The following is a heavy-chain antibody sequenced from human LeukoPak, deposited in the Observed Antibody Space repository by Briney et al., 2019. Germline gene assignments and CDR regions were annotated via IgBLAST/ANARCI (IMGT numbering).Heavy chain of an antibody. CDR2: ITGSGDST. V-gene: IGHV3-23*01. CDR1: GVSFSSYA. Sequence: GGSLRLSCAVSGVSFSSYAVGWVRQTPGKGLQLVSTITGSGDSTFYADSVNGRFTVSRGNSKSTLYLQMSSLRADDTALYYCAFGPHQQWLLADYWGQGTLVTVSS. J-gene: IGHJ4*02. CDR3: AFGPHQQWLLADY. D-gene: IGHD6-19*01.